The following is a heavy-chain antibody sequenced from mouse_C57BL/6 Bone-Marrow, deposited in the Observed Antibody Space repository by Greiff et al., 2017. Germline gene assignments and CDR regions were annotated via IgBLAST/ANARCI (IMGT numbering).Heavy chain of an antibody. V-gene: IGHV5-12*01. J-gene: IGHJ4*01. CDR3: ARSITTVVARGYAMDY. Sequence: EVKLVESGGGLVQPGGSLKLSCAASGFTFSDYYMYWVRQTPEKRLEWVAYISNGGGSTYYPDTVKGRFTISRDNAKNTLYLQMSRLKSEDTAMYYCARSITTVVARGYAMDYWGQGTSVTVSS. D-gene: IGHD1-1*01. CDR2: ISNGGGST. CDR1: GFTFSDYY.